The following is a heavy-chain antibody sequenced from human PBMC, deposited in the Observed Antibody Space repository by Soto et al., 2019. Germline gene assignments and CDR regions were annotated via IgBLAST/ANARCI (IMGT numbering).Heavy chain of an antibody. V-gene: IGHV3-74*02. J-gene: IGHJ4*02. CDR3: ARGAKGQWLVDF. CDR2: LNSDGSNT. CDR1: GFTFSNYW. D-gene: IGHD6-19*01. Sequence: EVQLVESGGGLVKPGGSLRLSCVGSGFTFSNYWMHWVRQTPGEGLVWVSRLNSDGSNTDYADSVKGRFSISRDNAKNTVYLQMNSLRADDTALYYCARGAKGQWLVDFWGQGTLVTGSS.